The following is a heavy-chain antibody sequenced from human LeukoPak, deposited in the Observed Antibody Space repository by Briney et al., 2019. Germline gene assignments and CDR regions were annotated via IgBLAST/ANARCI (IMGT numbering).Heavy chain of an antibody. V-gene: IGHV3-48*01. J-gene: IGHJ4*02. CDR2: ISSSSSTI. Sequence: GGSLRLSCAASGFTFSSYSMNWVRQAPGKGLEWVLYISSSSSTIYYADSVKGRFTISRDNAKNSLYLQMNSLRAEDTAVYYCTSANYGPAYWGQGTLVTVSS. D-gene: IGHD5-24*01. CDR3: TSANYGPAY. CDR1: GFTFSSYS.